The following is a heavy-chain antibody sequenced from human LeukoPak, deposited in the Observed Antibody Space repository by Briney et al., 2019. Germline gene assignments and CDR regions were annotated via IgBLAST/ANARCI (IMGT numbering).Heavy chain of an antibody. D-gene: IGHD1-26*01. CDR3: ARPSGSYSPRAYDAFDI. J-gene: IGHJ3*02. CDR2: IIPIFGTA. Sequence: ASVKVSCKASGGTFSSYAISWVRQAPGQGLEWMGGIIPIFGTANYAQKFQGRVTITADKSTSTAYMELSSLRSEDTAVYYCARPSGSYSPRAYDAFDIWGQGTMVTVSS. V-gene: IGHV1-69*06. CDR1: GGTFSSYA.